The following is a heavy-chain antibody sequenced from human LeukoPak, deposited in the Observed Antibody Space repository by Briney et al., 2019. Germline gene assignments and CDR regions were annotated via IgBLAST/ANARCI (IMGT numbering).Heavy chain of an antibody. D-gene: IGHD6-19*01. CDR1: GYSISSGYY. J-gene: IGHJ4*02. Sequence: SETLSLTCTVSGYSISSGYYWGWIRQPPGKGLEWIGNIYHSGSAYYNPSLKSRVTISVDTSKNQFSRKLSSVTAADTAVYYCAREMGSGSEFDFWGQGTLVTVSS. CDR3: AREMGSGSEFDF. CDR2: IYHSGSA. V-gene: IGHV4-38-2*02.